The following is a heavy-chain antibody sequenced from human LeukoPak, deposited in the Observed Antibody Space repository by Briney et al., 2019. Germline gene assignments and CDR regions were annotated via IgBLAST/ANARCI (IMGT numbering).Heavy chain of an antibody. CDR2: INHSGST. V-gene: IGHV4-34*01. D-gene: IGHD3-16*01. J-gene: IGHJ4*02. CDR1: GGSISSYY. Sequence: PSETLSLTCTVSGGSISSYYWSWIRQPPGKGLEWIGEINHSGSTNYNPSLKSRVTISVDTSKNQFSLKLSSVTAADTAVYYCARGQIRGLGGNLGDWGQGTLVTVSS. CDR3: ARGQIRGLGGNLGD.